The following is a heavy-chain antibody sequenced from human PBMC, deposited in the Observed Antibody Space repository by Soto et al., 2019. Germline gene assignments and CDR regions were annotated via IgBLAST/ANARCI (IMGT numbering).Heavy chain of an antibody. D-gene: IGHD1-1*01. J-gene: IGHJ3*02. CDR3: ARASATTPLGVNFDI. Sequence: QVQLQQWGAGLLKPSETLSLTCAFDGGSFSGYDWSWIRQPPGKGLEWIGEINHSGSTNYNPSLKSRVTISVDTSKNQFSLKLSSVTAADTAVYYCARASATTPLGVNFDIWGQGTMVTVSS. V-gene: IGHV4-34*01. CDR2: INHSGST. CDR1: GGSFSGYD.